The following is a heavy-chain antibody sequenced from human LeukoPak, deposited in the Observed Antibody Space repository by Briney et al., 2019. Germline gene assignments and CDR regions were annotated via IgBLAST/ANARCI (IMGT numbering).Heavy chain of an antibody. CDR3: AKDREQQLVLDYYYGMDV. D-gene: IGHD6-13*01. V-gene: IGHV3-30*18. J-gene: IGHJ6*02. CDR2: MSYDGSNK. CDR1: GFTFSGYG. Sequence: QPGRSLRLSCAASGFTFSGYGMYWVRQAPGKGLEWVAVMSYDGSNKYYTDSVKGRFTISRDNSKNTLFLQMNSLRAEDTAVYYCAKDREQQLVLDYYYGMDVWGQGTTVTVSS.